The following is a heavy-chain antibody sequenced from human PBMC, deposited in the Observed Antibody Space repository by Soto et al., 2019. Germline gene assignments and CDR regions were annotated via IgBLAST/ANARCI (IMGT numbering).Heavy chain of an antibody. V-gene: IGHV4-34*01. CDR3: ARQRTSVVTQAYFDV. Sequence: SETLSLTCAVYGGSFSGYYWGWIRQPPGKGLEWIGEINYSGSTNYNPSLKSRVTRSVDTPKNQFSLKLKSVTAADTAPYFCARQRTSVVTQAYFDVWGPGSLVTVSS. CDR1: GGSFSGYY. J-gene: IGHJ4*02. CDR2: INYSGST. D-gene: IGHD2-21*02.